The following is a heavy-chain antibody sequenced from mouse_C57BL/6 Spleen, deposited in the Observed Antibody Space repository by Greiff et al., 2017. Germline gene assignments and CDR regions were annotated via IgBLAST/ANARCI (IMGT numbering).Heavy chain of an antibody. CDR1: GYTFTGYW. V-gene: IGHV1-9*01. CDR3: ARDECAYLSKSPNGSFDV. J-gene: IGHJ1*03. CDR2: IFPGSGST. Sequence: QVQLQQSGAELMKPGASVKLSCKATGYTFTGYWIEWVKQRPGHGLEWIGEIFPGSGSTNYNEKFKGKATFTADTSSNTAYMQLSSLTTEDSAIYDCARDECAYLSKSPNGSFDVWGTGTTVTVSS. D-gene: IGHD5-1*01.